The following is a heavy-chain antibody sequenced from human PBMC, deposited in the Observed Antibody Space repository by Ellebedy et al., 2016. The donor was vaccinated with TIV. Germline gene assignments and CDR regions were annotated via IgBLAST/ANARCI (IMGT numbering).Heavy chain of an antibody. D-gene: IGHD2-2*01. V-gene: IGHV4-34*01. J-gene: IGHJ4*02. CDR2: INDIGDA. CDR3: ARGWGYCPRTSCTLDF. CDR1: AASFRGYQ. Sequence: GSLRLSXAVYAASFRGYQWSWIRQAPGKGLEWIGEINDIGDADYNPSLKSRVTISVDTSKNQFSLNLRSVTAADTAVYYCARGWGYCPRTSCTLDFWGQGSLVTVSS.